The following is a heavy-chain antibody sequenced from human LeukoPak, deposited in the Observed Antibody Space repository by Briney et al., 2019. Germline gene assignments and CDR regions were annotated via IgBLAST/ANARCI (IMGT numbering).Heavy chain of an antibody. V-gene: IGHV1-46*01. CDR2: INPSGGST. D-gene: IGHD2-15*01. Sequence: ASVKVSCKASGYTFTSYYMHWVRQAPGQGPEWMGIINPSGGSTSYAQKFQGRVTMTRDMSTSTVYMELSSLRSEDTAVYYCARAPPTYCSGGSCYDYWGQGTLVTVSS. J-gene: IGHJ4*02. CDR3: ARAPPTYCSGGSCYDY. CDR1: GYTFTSYY.